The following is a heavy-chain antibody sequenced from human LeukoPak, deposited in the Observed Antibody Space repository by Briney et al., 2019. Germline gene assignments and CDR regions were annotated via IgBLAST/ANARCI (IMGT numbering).Heavy chain of an antibody. V-gene: IGHV5-51*01. Sequence: GESLKISCKGSGYTFTTYWIGWVRQMPGKGLEWMGIIYPTDSDARYSPSFQGQVTISVDKSISTVYLQWNSLKASDSAMCYCRASPSATGTERYYWGQGTLVTVSS. J-gene: IGHJ4*02. CDR2: IYPTDSDA. CDR3: RASPSATGTERYY. D-gene: IGHD6-13*01. CDR1: GYTFTTYW.